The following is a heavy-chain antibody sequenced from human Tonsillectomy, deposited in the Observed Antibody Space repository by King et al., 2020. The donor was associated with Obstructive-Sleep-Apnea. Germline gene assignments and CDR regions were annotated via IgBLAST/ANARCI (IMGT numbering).Heavy chain of an antibody. CDR3: AKDISSARAYYFDN. V-gene: IGHV3-9*01. CDR2: ISWNSDNI. CDR1: GFTFDDYV. D-gene: IGHD2/OR15-2a*01. J-gene: IGHJ4*02. Sequence: VQLVESGGALVQPGTSLRLSCAASGFTFDDYVLHWVRQVPGKGLEWVSGISWNSDNIGYADSVKGRFTISRDNVKNSLFLQMNSLRTDDTALYYCAKDISSARAYYFDNWGQGTLVTVSS.